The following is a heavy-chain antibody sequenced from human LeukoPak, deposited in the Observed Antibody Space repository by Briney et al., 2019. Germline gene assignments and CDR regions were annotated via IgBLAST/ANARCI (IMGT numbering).Heavy chain of an antibody. V-gene: IGHV1-8*01. CDR3: ARGPYSNYPPYYYYYYMDV. CDR1: GYTFTSYD. J-gene: IGHJ6*03. Sequence: GASVKVSCKASGYTFTSYDINWVRQATGQGLEWMGWMNPNSGNTGYEKKFQGRVTMTRNTSISTAYMELSSLRSEDTAVYYCARGPYSNYPPYYYYYYMDVWGKGTTVTVFS. CDR2: MNPNSGNT. D-gene: IGHD4-11*01.